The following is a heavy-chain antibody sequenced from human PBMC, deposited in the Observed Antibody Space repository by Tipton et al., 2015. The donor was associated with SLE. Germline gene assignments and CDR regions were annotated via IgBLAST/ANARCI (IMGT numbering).Heavy chain of an antibody. CDR1: GGSISSSSYY. CDR2: IYYSGST. D-gene: IGHD6-6*01. J-gene: IGHJ2*01. Sequence: TLSLTCTVSGGSISSSSYYWGWIRQPPGKGLEWIGSIYYSGSTYYNPSLKSRATISVDTSKNQFSLKLSSVTAADTAVYYRAPSIAARPRDWYFDLWGRGTLVTVSS. V-gene: IGHV4-39*01. CDR3: APSIAARPRDWYFDL.